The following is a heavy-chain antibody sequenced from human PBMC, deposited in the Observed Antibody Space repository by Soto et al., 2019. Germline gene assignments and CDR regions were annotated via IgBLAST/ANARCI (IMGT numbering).Heavy chain of an antibody. V-gene: IGHV6-1*01. D-gene: IGHD6-13*01. CDR1: GDSVSSNSAA. J-gene: IGHJ6*02. CDR2: TYYRSKWYN. Sequence: SQTLSLTCVISGDSVSSNSAAWNWIRQSPSRGLEWLGRTYYRSKWYNDYAVSVKSRITINPDTSKNQFSLQLDSVTPEDTAVYYCARVRGSWTHYYYYYGMDVWGQGTTVTVSS. CDR3: ARVRGSWTHYYYYYGMDV.